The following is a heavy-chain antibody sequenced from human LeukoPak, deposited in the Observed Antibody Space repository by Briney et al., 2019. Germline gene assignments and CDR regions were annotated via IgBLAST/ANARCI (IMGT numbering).Heavy chain of an antibody. D-gene: IGHD4-11*01. V-gene: IGHV3-23*01. CDR1: GFTISSYS. CDR3: AKDNYGDPHRRGIVYYGMDV. CDR2: ISGSGGST. Sequence: WGALRLSCAASGFTISSYSMRWVRQAPGRGLVWFSAISGSGGSTYYADSVKGRFTISRDNSKNTLYLQINRLSAQDTAVYYCAKDNYGDPHRRGIVYYGMDVWGQGTTVTVSS. J-gene: IGHJ6*02.